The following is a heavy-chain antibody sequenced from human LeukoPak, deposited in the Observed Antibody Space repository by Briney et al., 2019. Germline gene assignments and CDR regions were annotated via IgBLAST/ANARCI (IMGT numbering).Heavy chain of an antibody. CDR1: GYTFTSYA. CDR2: ISTNTGNP. D-gene: IGHD2-15*01. Sequence: ASVKVSCKASGYTFTSYAMYWVRQAPGQGLEWMGWISTNTGNPTYAQGFTGRFVFSLDTSVNMAYLQISSLKAEDTAVYYCARGCSGGSCYSSDYWGQGTLVTVSS. J-gene: IGHJ4*02. V-gene: IGHV7-4-1*04. CDR3: ARGCSGGSCYSSDY.